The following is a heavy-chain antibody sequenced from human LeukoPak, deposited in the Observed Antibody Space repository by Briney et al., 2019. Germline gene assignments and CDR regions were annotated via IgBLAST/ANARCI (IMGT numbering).Heavy chain of an antibody. V-gene: IGHV3-48*04. CDR3: AREMVTTDSRRGY. J-gene: IGHJ4*02. CDR1: GFTFSSYG. D-gene: IGHD4-17*01. Sequence: PGRSLRLSCAASGFTFSSYGMHWVRQAPGKGLEWVSYISSSGSTIYYADSVKGRFTISRDNAKNSLYLQMNSLRAEDTAVYYCAREMVTTDSRRGYWGQGTLVTVSS. CDR2: ISSSGSTI.